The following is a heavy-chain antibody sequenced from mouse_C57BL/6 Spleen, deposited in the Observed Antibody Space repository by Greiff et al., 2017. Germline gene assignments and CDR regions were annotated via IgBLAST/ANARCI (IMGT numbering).Heavy chain of an antibody. CDR1: GYSFTGYY. D-gene: IGHD2-12*01. Sequence: EVQLQESGPELVKPGASVTISCKASGYSFTGYYMNWVKQSPEKSLEWIGEINPSTGGTTYNQKFKAKATLTVDKSSSTAYMQLKSLTSEDSAVYYCARSELRRWYFDVWVTGTTVTVSS. J-gene: IGHJ1*03. CDR2: INPSTGGT. CDR3: ARSELRRWYFDV. V-gene: IGHV1-42*01.